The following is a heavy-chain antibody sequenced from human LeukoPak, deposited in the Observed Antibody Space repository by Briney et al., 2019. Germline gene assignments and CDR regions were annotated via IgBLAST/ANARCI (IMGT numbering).Heavy chain of an antibody. CDR1: GGTFSSYA. J-gene: IGHJ5*02. V-gene: IGHV1-69*13. CDR3: ARLGPYYDSSGYGEYNWFDP. D-gene: IGHD3-22*01. CDR2: IIPIFGTA. Sequence: GASVTVSCTASGGTFSSYAISWVRQAPGQGLEWMGGIIPIFGTANYAQKFQGRVTITADESTSTAYMELSSLRSEDTAVYYCARLGPYYDSSGYGEYNWFDPWGQGTLVTVSS.